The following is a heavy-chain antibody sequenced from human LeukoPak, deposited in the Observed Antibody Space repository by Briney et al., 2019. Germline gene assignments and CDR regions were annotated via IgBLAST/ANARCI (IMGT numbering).Heavy chain of an antibody. D-gene: IGHD1-26*01. Sequence: PGGSLRLSCAASGFTVSSYYMSWVRQAPGKGLEWVSAIYSGDTTYYADSVKGRFTVSRDNSKNTLYLQMDSLRAEDTAVYYCARDRNRGSYFLDYWGQGTLVTVSS. J-gene: IGHJ4*02. CDR3: ARDRNRGSYFLDY. CDR1: GFTVSSYY. V-gene: IGHV3-53*01. CDR2: IYSGDTT.